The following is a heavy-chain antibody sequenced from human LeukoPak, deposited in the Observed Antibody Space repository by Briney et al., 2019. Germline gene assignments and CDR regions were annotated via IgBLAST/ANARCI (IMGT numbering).Heavy chain of an antibody. CDR3: AREERYYGSGSSYYYYYMDV. CDR1: GYTFTSYG. J-gene: IGHJ6*03. Sequence: ASVKVSCKASGYTFTSYGISWVRQAPGQGLEGMGWISAYNGNTNYAQKLQGRVTMTTDTSTSTAYVELRSLRSDDTAVYYCAREERYYGSGSSYYYYYMDVWGKGTTVTVSS. V-gene: IGHV1-18*01. D-gene: IGHD3-10*01. CDR2: ISAYNGNT.